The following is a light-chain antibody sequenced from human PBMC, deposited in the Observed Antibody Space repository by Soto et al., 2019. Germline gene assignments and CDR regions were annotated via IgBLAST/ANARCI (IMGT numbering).Light chain of an antibody. J-gene: IGKJ2*01. CDR2: GAS. Sequence: EIGLTQSPGTLSLSPGERATLSCRASQSVSSSYLAWYQQKPGQAPRLLIYGASSRATGIPDRFSGSGSGTDFTLTISRLEPEDFAVYYCQQYGSSPYTFGHGTKLEIK. CDR1: QSVSSSY. V-gene: IGKV3-20*01. CDR3: QQYGSSPYT.